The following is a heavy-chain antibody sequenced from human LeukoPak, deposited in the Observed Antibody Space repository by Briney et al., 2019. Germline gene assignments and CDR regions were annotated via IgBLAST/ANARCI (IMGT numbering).Heavy chain of an antibody. J-gene: IGHJ4*02. Sequence: SGPTLVNPTQTLTLTCAVSGTSLSTSGMRINWVRQPPGKALEWLARIDWNDDIFYSTSLQTRLTISEDTSKNQVVLTMTNMDPVDTATYYCARMSRGWDFDYWGQGAQVTVSS. CDR2: IDWNDDI. D-gene: IGHD6-19*01. V-gene: IGHV2-70*04. CDR1: GTSLSTSGMR. CDR3: ARMSRGWDFDY.